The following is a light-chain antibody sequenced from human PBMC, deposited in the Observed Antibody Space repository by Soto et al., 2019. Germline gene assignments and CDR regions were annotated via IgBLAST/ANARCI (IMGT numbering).Light chain of an antibody. CDR3: LQYTKDAPGT. CDR1: QDISQY. V-gene: IGKV1-27*01. Sequence: DIQMTQSPSSLSASVGDRVTLTCRASQDISQYLAWYQQRPGKVPKLLIYYASTLQSGVPSRFSGNRSGTEFTLTISSLQPEDVATYYGLQYTKDAPGTFGQGTKVEI. J-gene: IGKJ1*01. CDR2: YAS.